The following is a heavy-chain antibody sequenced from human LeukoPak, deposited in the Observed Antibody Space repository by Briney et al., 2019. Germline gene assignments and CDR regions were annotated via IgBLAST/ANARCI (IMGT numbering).Heavy chain of an antibody. J-gene: IGHJ4*02. D-gene: IGHD3-3*01. Sequence: GGSLRLSCAASGFTFYNYAMNWVRQAPGKGLEWVSGISGDGRNTYYADSVKGRFTISRDNSKNTLYLQMNSLRAEDTAVYYCAKVGYNFWSGYNYWGQGTLATVSS. CDR1: GFTFYNYA. CDR2: ISGDGRNT. CDR3: AKVGYNFWSGYNY. V-gene: IGHV3-23*01.